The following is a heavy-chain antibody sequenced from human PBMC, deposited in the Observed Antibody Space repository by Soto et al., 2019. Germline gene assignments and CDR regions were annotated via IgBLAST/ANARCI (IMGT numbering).Heavy chain of an antibody. D-gene: IGHD4-17*01. CDR1: GLTFSNYA. Sequence: EVQLLESGGGLVQPGGSLRLSCGASGLTFSNYAMNRVRQAPGKGLEWVSLISGSGGSTYYADSVEGRFTVSRDNSKNTLYLQMNSLRAEDTALYYCAISSNDYGDYKTLDPWGQGTLVTVSS. J-gene: IGHJ5*02. CDR3: AISSNDYGDYKTLDP. CDR2: ISGSGGST. V-gene: IGHV3-23*01.